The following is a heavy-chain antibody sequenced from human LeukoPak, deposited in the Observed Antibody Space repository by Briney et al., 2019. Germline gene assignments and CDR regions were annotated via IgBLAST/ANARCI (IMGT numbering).Heavy chain of an antibody. Sequence: PGGSLRLSCAASGFTFSSYWIHWVRQVPGKGLVWVSRLDYDGSITNYADSVKGRFTISRDNARNTLYLQMNSLRVDDTAVYYCVKDLGGNYDYWGQGTLVTVSS. V-gene: IGHV3-74*01. J-gene: IGHJ4*02. CDR2: LDYDGSIT. CDR1: GFTFSSYW. D-gene: IGHD1-7*01. CDR3: VKDLGGNYDY.